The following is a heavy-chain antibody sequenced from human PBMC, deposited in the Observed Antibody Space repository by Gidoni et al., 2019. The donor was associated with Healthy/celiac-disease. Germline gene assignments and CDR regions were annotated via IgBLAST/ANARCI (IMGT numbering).Heavy chain of an antibody. CDR1: GGSFSGYY. CDR3: ARGRWLVPRAFDI. Sequence: QVQLQQWGAGLLKPSETLSLTCAVYGGSFSGYYWSWIRQPPGKGLEWIGEINHSGSTNYNPSLKSRVTILVDTSKNQFSLKLSSVTAADTAVYYCARGRWLVPRAFDIWGQGTMVTVSS. J-gene: IGHJ3*02. CDR2: INHSGST. V-gene: IGHV4-34*01. D-gene: IGHD6-19*01.